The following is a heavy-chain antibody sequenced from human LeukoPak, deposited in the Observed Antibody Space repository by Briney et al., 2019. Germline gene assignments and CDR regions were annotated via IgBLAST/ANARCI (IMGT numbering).Heavy chain of an antibody. CDR3: ARAHQPNYGDYAWSMDY. Sequence: SVKVSCKASGGTFSSYAISWVRQAPGQGLEWMGGIIPIFGTANYAQKFQGRVTITADKSTSTAYMELSSLRSEDTAVYYCARAHQPNYGDYAWSMDYWGQGTLVTVSS. J-gene: IGHJ4*02. CDR1: GGTFSSYA. V-gene: IGHV1-69*06. CDR2: IIPIFGTA. D-gene: IGHD4-17*01.